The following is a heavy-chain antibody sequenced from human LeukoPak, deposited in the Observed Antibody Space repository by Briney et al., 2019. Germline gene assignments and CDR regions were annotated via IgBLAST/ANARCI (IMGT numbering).Heavy chain of an antibody. D-gene: IGHD3-10*01. J-gene: IGHJ6*03. CDR2: VSDSGSTT. Sequence: GGSLRLSCAASGFTVSSYAMSWVRQAPGKGLEWVAGVSDSGSTTYSADSVKGRFTISRDDSKNTLYLHMNSLRVDDTAIYYCGRGSRETTMFYYYSMDVWGKGTTVIVSS. CDR3: GRGSRETTMFYYYSMDV. CDR1: GFTVSSYA. V-gene: IGHV3-23*01.